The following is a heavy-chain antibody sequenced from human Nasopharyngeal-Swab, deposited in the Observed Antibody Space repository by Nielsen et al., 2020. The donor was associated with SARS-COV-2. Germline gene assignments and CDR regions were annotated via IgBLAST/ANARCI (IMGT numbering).Heavy chain of an antibody. CDR1: GFIFSTYD. D-gene: IGHD3-3*01. V-gene: IGHV3-13*04. CDR3: ARVQRFLAGMDV. J-gene: IGHJ6*02. Sequence: GESLKISCAASGFIFSTYDMHWVRQSTGKGLEWVSTIGSIGDTYYPGSVKGRFTISRENAKNSLYLQMNNLRAEDTAVYYCARVQRFLAGMDVWGQGTTVTVSS. CDR2: IGSIGDT.